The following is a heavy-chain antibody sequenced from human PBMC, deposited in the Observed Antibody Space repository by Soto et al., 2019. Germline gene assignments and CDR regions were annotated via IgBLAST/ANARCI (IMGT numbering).Heavy chain of an antibody. CDR1: GGTFSSYA. CDR3: ARVVVVPAAIRWGFDP. D-gene: IGHD2-2*02. Sequence: QVQLVQSGAEVKKPGSSVKVSCKASGGTFSSYAISWVRQAPGHGLEWMGGIIPIFGTANYAQKFQGRVTITADKSTSTADMELSSLRSEDTAVYYCARVVVVPAAIRWGFDPWGQGTLVTVSS. CDR2: IIPIFGTA. J-gene: IGHJ5*02. V-gene: IGHV1-69*06.